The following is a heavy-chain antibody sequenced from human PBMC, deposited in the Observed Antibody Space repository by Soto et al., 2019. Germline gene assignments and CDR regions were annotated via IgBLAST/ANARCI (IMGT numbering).Heavy chain of an antibody. V-gene: IGHV1-69*13. Sequence: SVKVSCKASGGTFGSYAITWVRRAPGQGLECLGGIIPILNSPAYAQKFQARVVITADEITNTAYMELNSLRFDDTAVYYCAREAPYCTSATCPKFYDMDVWGQGTTVTVSS. CDR2: IIPILNSP. D-gene: IGHD2-2*01. CDR3: AREAPYCTSATCPKFYDMDV. CDR1: GGTFGSYA. J-gene: IGHJ6*02.